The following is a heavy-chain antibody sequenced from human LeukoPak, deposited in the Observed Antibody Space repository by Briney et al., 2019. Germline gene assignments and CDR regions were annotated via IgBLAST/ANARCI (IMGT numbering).Heavy chain of an antibody. Sequence: GGSLRLSCAASGFTVSSNYMSWVRQAPGKGLEWVSAISGSGGSTYYADSVKGRFTISRNNSKNTLYLQMNSLRAGDTAVYYWAKDGAYYYYGMDVWGQGTTVTVSS. V-gene: IGHV3-23*01. CDR3: AKDGAYYYYGMDV. J-gene: IGHJ6*02. CDR1: GFTVSSNY. CDR2: ISGSGGST. D-gene: IGHD4/OR15-4a*01.